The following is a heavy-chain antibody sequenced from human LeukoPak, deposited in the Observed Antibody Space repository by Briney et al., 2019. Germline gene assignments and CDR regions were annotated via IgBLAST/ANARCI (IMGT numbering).Heavy chain of an antibody. Sequence: PSETLSLTCTVSGGSISSYYWSWFRQPPGKGLEGIGYIYYSGTTNYNPSLKSRVTISVDTSKNQFSLKLSSVTAADTAVYYCATYSNSWYWFDPWGRGTLVTVSS. CDR3: ATYSNSWYWFDP. J-gene: IGHJ5*02. CDR1: GGSISSYY. CDR2: IYYSGTT. D-gene: IGHD6-13*01. V-gene: IGHV4-59*08.